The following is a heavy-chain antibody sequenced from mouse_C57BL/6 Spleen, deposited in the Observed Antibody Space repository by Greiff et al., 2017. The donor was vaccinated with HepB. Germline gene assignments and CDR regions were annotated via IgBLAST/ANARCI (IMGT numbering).Heavy chain of an antibody. CDR1: GYTFTDYY. CDR2: INPYNGGT. V-gene: IGHV1-19*01. D-gene: IGHD2-4*01. J-gene: IGHJ2*01. CDR3: ARRELWDYDGFDY. Sequence: EVQLQQSGPVLVKPGASVKMSCKASGYTFTDYYMNWVKQSHGKSLEWIGVINPYNGGTSYNQKFKGKATLTVDKSSSTAYMELNSLTSEDSAVYYCARRELWDYDGFDYWGQGTTLTVSS.